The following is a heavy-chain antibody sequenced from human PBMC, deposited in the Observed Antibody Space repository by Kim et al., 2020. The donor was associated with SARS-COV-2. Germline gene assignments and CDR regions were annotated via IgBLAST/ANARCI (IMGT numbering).Heavy chain of an antibody. V-gene: IGHV4-59*01. CDR1: GGSISSYY. CDR2: IYYSGST. Sequence: SETLSLTCTVSGGSISSYYWSWIRQPPGKGLEWIGYIYYSGSTNYNPSLKSRVTISVDTSKNQFSLKLSSVTAADTAVYYCARLGLGYCSGGSCQNAFDIGGQGTMVTVSS. D-gene: IGHD2-15*01. J-gene: IGHJ3*02. CDR3: ARLGLGYCSGGSCQNAFDI.